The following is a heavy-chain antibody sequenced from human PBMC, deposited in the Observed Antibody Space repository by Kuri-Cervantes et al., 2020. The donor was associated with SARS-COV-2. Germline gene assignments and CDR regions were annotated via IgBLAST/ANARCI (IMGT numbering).Heavy chain of an antibody. CDR3: AKGGYNWNYDAFDI. D-gene: IGHD1-7*01. Sequence: GGSLRLSCAASGFTFSSYGMHWVRQAPGKGLEWVAFIRYDGSNKYYADSVKGRFTISRDNAKNSLYLQMNSLRAEDMALYYCAKGGYNWNYDAFDIWSQGTMVTVSS. J-gene: IGHJ3*02. V-gene: IGHV3-30*02. CDR2: IRYDGSNK. CDR1: GFTFSSYG.